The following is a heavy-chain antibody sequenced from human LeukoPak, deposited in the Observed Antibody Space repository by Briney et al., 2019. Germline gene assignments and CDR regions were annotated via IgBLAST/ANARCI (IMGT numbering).Heavy chain of an antibody. J-gene: IGHJ3*02. D-gene: IGHD2-2*01. V-gene: IGHV3-20*01. Sequence: PGGSPRLSCAASEFTFDDYGMSWVRQAPGKGLEWVSGINWNGGSTGYADSVKGRFTISRDNAKNSLYLQMNSLRAEDTALYHCARRCSSTSCYHAFDIWGQGTMVTVSS. CDR2: INWNGGST. CDR1: EFTFDDYG. CDR3: ARRCSSTSCYHAFDI.